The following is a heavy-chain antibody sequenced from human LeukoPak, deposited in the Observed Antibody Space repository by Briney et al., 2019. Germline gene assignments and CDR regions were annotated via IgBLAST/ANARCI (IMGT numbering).Heavy chain of an antibody. CDR3: ARVKVSTYYYGSGSPYGMDV. CDR2: IIPMFGTP. Sequence: ASVKVSCKASGDTFSRNSVSWVRQAPGQGLEWMGGIIPMFGTPNYAQKFQGRVTITADESTRTVYMELSSLRSEDTAVYYCARVKVSTYYYGSGSPYGMDVWGQGTTVTVSS. J-gene: IGHJ6*02. CDR1: GDTFSRNS. V-gene: IGHV1-69*01. D-gene: IGHD3-10*01.